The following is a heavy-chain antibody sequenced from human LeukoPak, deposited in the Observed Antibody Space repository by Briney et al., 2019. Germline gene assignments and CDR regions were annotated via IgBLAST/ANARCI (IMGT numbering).Heavy chain of an antibody. V-gene: IGHV4-59*12. CDR3: ARVEVIKQGHSPDAFDI. J-gene: IGHJ3*02. D-gene: IGHD3-22*01. Sequence: SETLSLTCTVSGGSMIKYFWNWIRQPPGKGLEWIGYISHSGSTNYNPSLKNRVSISVDTSNNQFSLKLTSLTAADTAVYYCARVEVIKQGHSPDAFDIWGQGTMVTVSS. CDR1: GGSMIKYF. CDR2: ISHSGST.